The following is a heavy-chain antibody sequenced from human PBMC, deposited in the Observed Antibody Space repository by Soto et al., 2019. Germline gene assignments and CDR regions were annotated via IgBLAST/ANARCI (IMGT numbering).Heavy chain of an antibody. CDR3: AKETVTTSPADY. J-gene: IGHJ4*02. D-gene: IGHD4-17*01. CDR1: GFTFSSYG. CDR2: ISYDGSNK. Sequence: VQLVESGGGVVQPGRSLRLSCAASGFTFSSYGMHWVRQAPGKGLEWVAVISYDGSNKYYADSVKGRFTISRDNSKNTLYLQMNSLRAEDTAVYYCAKETVTTSPADYWGQGTLVTVSS. V-gene: IGHV3-30*18.